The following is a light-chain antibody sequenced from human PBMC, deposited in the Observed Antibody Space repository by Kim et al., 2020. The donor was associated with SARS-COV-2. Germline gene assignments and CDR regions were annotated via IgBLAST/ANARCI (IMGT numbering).Light chain of an antibody. CDR2: LNSDGSH. Sequence: QLVLTQSPSASASLGASVKLTCTLSSGHSSSAIAWHQQQPEKGPRYLMKLNSDGSHTKGDGIPDRFSGSSSGPERYLTISSLQSEDEADYYCQTWDTGTGVFGGGTQLTVL. J-gene: IGLJ2*01. CDR3: QTWDTGTGV. V-gene: IGLV4-69*01. CDR1: SGHSSSA.